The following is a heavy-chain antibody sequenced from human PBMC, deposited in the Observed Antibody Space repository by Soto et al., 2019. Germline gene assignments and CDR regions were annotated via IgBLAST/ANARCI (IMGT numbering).Heavy chain of an antibody. Sequence: QVQLVQSGAEVKKPGSSVKVSCKASGGTFSSYAISWVRQAPGQGLEWMGGIIPIFGTTNYAQKFQGRVSMPADXPXSXXYMELSSLRSEDTAVYYCARVVTVVKAFHYWYFDLWGRGTLVTVSS. J-gene: IGHJ2*01. V-gene: IGHV1-69*12. CDR2: IIPIFGTT. D-gene: IGHD2-15*01. CDR3: ARVVTVVKAFHYWYFDL. CDR1: GGTFSSYA.